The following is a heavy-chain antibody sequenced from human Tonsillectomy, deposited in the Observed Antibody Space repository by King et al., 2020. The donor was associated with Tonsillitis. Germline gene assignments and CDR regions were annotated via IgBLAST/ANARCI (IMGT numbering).Heavy chain of an antibody. J-gene: IGHJ4*02. Sequence: QLVQSGGGLVQPGGSLRLSCAASGFTFSSYAMSWVRQAPGKGLEWVSVIYSGVSSTYFADSVKGRFTISRDNSKNTLYLQMNSLRAEDTAVYYCAKVSPIERSGSYYSLYFDYWGQGTLVTVSS. CDR3: AKVSPIERSGSYYSLYFDY. CDR1: GFTFSSYA. D-gene: IGHD3-10*01. CDR2: IYSGVSST. V-gene: IGHV3-23*03.